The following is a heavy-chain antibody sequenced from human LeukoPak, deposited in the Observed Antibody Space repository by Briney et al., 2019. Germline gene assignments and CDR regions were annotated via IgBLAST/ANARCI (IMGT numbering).Heavy chain of an antibody. CDR1: RFTFRGYW. CDR2: INQNGGEK. Sequence: GGSLRLSCADSRFTFRGYWMNWVRQAPGKGLEWVANINQNGGEKYYVDSVKGRFTISRDNGKNSLYLQMNSLRAEDTAVYYCARYRHLGYWGQGTRVTVSS. V-gene: IGHV3-7*01. J-gene: IGHJ4*02. CDR3: ARYRHLGY.